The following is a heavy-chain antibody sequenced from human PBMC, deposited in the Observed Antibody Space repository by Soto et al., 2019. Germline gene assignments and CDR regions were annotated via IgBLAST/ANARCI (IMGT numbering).Heavy chain of an antibody. CDR1: GGSVSSSSYY. CDR3: ASPKSEYAILTGYYSRAAFDI. CDR2: IYYSGST. Sequence: SETLSLTCTVSGGSVSSSSYYWGWIRQPPGKGLEWIGSIYYSGSTYYNPSLKSRVTISVDTSKNQFSLKLSSVTAADTAVYYCASPKSEYAILTGYYSRAAFDIWGQGTMVTVSS. D-gene: IGHD3-9*01. V-gene: IGHV4-39*01. J-gene: IGHJ3*02.